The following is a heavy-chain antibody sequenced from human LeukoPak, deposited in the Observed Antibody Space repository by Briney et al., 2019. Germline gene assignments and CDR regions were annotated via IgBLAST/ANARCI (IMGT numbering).Heavy chain of an antibody. D-gene: IGHD3-22*01. CDR2: ISGSGGST. J-gene: IGHJ6*02. V-gene: IGHV3-23*01. Sequence: GGSLRLSCAASGFTFSSYAMSWVRQAPGKGLEWVSAISGSGGSTYYADSVKGRLTISRDNSKNTLYLQMNSLRAEDTAVYYCARASMIVVVDYGMDVWGQGTTVTVSS. CDR3: ARASMIVVVDYGMDV. CDR1: GFTFSSYA.